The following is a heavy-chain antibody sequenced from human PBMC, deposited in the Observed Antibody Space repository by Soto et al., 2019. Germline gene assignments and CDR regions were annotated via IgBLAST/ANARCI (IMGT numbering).Heavy chain of an antibody. D-gene: IGHD3-22*01. CDR2: ISRIGST. Sequence: SETLSLTCDVSGGSISSGDHSWNWIRQPPGKGLEWIGYISRIGSTYYNPSLKSRVTVSLDRSKNQFSLKLSSVTAADTAVYYCARASYSDSSGYYFYFDYWGQGILVTVS. CDR1: GGSISSGDHS. CDR3: ARASYSDSSGYYFYFDY. J-gene: IGHJ4*02. V-gene: IGHV4-30-2*01.